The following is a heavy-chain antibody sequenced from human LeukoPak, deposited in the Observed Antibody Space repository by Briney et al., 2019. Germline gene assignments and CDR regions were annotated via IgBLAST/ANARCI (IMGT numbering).Heavy chain of an antibody. Sequence: GSLRLSCGASGFIFRNYAMSWVRQAPGEGLEWVSGISDNGGGRHYADSVRGRFTISRDNSKNMLYLQMNSLRAEDTAVYYCAKESGALGAPLYDYWGRGILVTASS. D-gene: IGHD4/OR15-4a*01. J-gene: IGHJ4*02. V-gene: IGHV3-23*01. CDR3: AKESGALGAPLYDY. CDR2: ISDNGGGR. CDR1: GFIFRNYA.